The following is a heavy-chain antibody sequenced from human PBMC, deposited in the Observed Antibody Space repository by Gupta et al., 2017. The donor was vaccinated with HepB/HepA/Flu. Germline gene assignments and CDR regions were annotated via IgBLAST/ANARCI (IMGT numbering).Heavy chain of an antibody. V-gene: IGHV3-7*01. D-gene: IGHD1-20*01. CDR3: ARNLTADC. Sequence: EVQLVESGGGLVQPGGYLRLSCDASGFSFSKYWMTWVRQAPGKGLEWVANIKENGIDKFYEDSVKGRFAISRDNAKNSLYLQMNGLRSEDTAVYYCARNLTADCWGQGTLVTVSS. CDR1: GFSFSKYW. J-gene: IGHJ4*02. CDR2: IKENGIDK.